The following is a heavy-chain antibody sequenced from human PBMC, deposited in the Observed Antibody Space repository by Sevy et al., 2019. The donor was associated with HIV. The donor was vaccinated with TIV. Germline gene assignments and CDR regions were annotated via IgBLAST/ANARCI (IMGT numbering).Heavy chain of an antibody. CDR3: ARKVGDQ. J-gene: IGHJ4*02. CDR1: GFTFSDYW. V-gene: IGHV3-7*02. CDR2: IKQDGSQK. D-gene: IGHD3-16*01. Sequence: GGSLRLSCVASGFTFSDYWMSWVRQAPGKGLERVANIKQDGSQKYYIDSVKGRFTIFRDNAKNSVYLQMNSLRDDDEAVYYCARKVGDQWCQGTLVTVSS.